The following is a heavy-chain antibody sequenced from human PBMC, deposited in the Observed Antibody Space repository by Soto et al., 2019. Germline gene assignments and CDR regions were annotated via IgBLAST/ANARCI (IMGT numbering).Heavy chain of an antibody. CDR1: GFTFSNAW. J-gene: IGHJ4*02. Sequence: GSRRLSCAASGFTFSNAWMSWVRPAGGKGLEWVGRIKSKTDVGRTDYAAPVKGRYTISRGDSKNTLYMQMTSLNPEATPVYSCTIGARRDGYNSHFDYSGQRILVTV. V-gene: IGHV3-15*01. CDR2: IKSKTDVGRT. CDR3: TIGARRDGYNSHFDY. D-gene: IGHD5-12*01.